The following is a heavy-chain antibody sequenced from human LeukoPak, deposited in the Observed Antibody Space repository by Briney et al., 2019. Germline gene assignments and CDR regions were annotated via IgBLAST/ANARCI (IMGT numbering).Heavy chain of an antibody. CDR1: GFTLSSYA. Sequence: PGGSLTLSCAASGFTLSSYAMSWVRQAPGKGLDWVSSISSSGGSTSYADSVKGRFTIFRENSKNTLYLQMNSLRAVDTAVYYCASRTSGYSGYYSHYWGQGTLVTVSS. J-gene: IGHJ4*02. CDR3: ASRTSGYSGYYSHY. V-gene: IGHV3-23*01. D-gene: IGHD5-12*01. CDR2: ISSSGGST.